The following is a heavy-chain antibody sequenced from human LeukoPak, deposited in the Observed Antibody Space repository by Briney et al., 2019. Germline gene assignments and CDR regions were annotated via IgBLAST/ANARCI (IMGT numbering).Heavy chain of an antibody. CDR2: IYYSGST. J-gene: IGHJ6*02. CDR3: ARGGTDYTSSSYYYAMDV. V-gene: IGHV4-39*07. CDR1: GGSISSSRYY. Sequence: SETLSLTCTVSGGSISSSRYYWGWIRQPPGKGLEWIGSIYYSGSTYYNPSLKSRVTISVDTSKNQFSLKLSSVTAADTAVYYCARGGTDYTSSSYYYAMDVWGQGTTVAVSS. D-gene: IGHD6-13*01.